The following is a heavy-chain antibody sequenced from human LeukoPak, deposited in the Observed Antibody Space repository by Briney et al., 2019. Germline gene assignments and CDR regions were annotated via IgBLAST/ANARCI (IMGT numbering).Heavy chain of an antibody. V-gene: IGHV4-34*01. Sequence: SETLSLTCAVYGGSFSGYYWSWIRQPPGKGLEWIGEINHSGSTNYNPSLKSRVTISVDTSKNQFSLKLSSVTAADTAVYNCARSDRMATIYGDVFDYWGQGTLVTVSS. CDR1: GGSFSGYY. D-gene: IGHD5-24*01. CDR3: ARSDRMATIYGDVFDY. CDR2: INHSGST. J-gene: IGHJ4*02.